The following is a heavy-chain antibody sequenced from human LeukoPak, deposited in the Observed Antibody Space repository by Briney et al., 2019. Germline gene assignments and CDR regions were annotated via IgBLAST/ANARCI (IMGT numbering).Heavy chain of an antibody. Sequence: ASVKVSCKVSGYKLTELSMHWVRQAPGKGLEWMGGFDPEDGETIYAQKFQGRVTMIEDTSTDTAYMELSSLRSEDTAVYYCATMSVWQEYPMDAFDIWGQGTMVTVSS. CDR2: FDPEDGET. CDR3: ATMSVWQEYPMDAFDI. D-gene: IGHD6-13*01. CDR1: GYKLTELS. V-gene: IGHV1-24*01. J-gene: IGHJ3*02.